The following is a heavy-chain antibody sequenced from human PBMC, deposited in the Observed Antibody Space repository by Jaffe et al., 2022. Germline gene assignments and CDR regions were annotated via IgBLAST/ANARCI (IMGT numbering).Heavy chain of an antibody. Sequence: EVQLVESGGGLVQPGGSLRLSCAASGFTFSSYEMNWVRQAPGKGLEWVSYISSSGSTIYYADSVKGRFTISRDNAKNSLYLQMNSLRAEDTAVYYCAREPAVAGIRGTAGDYFDYWGQGTLVTVSS. CDR1: GFTFSSYE. V-gene: IGHV3-48*03. D-gene: IGHD6-19*01. J-gene: IGHJ4*02. CDR3: AREPAVAGIRGTAGDYFDY. CDR2: ISSSGSTI.